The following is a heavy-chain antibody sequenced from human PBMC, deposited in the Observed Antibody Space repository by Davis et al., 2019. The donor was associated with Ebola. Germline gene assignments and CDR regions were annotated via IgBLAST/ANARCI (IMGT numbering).Heavy chain of an antibody. V-gene: IGHV5-51*01. CDR3: ARLNALDYYYGMDV. CDR2: IYPGDSDT. Sequence: GGSLRLSCKGSGYSSTSYWIGWVRQMPGKGLEWMGFIYPGDSDTRYSPSFQGQVTISADKSISTAYLQWSSLKASDTAMYYCARLNALDYYYGMDVWGQGTTVTVSS. CDR1: GYSSTSYW. D-gene: IGHD1-1*01. J-gene: IGHJ6*02.